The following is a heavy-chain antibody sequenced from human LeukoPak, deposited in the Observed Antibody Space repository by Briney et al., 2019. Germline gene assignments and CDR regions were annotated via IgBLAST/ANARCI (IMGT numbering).Heavy chain of an antibody. D-gene: IGHD2-21*01. Sequence: SETLSLTCAVYGGSFSGYYWSWIRQPPGKGLEWIGEINHSGSTNYNPSLKSRVTISVDTSKNQFSLKLSSVTAADTAVYYCASKIPGGRDTGFDPWGQGTLVTVSS. V-gene: IGHV4-34*01. J-gene: IGHJ5*02. CDR2: INHSGST. CDR3: ASKIPGGRDTGFDP. CDR1: GGSFSGYY.